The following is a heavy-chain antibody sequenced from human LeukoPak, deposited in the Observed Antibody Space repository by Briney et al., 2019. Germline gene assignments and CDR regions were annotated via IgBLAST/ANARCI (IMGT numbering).Heavy chain of an antibody. V-gene: IGHV3-23*01. CDR1: GFAFSIYG. CDR2: LSGSSLYI. J-gene: IGHJ5*02. CDR3: AKEGYGGNPPTS. D-gene: IGHD4-23*01. Sequence: GGSLRLSCTASGFAFSIYGMSWVRQAPGKGLEWVSALSGSSLYIHYADSVKGRFTISRDNSKNTLYLQMNSLTAEDTAAYYCAKEGYGGNPPTSWGQGTLVSVSS.